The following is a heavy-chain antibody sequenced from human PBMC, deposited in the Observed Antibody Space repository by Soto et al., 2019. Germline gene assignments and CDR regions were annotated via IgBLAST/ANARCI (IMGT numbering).Heavy chain of an antibody. Sequence: PGGSLRLSCAASGFTLSTFAMTWVRQAPGKGLECVSGITGSGSQIHYADSVKGRFTISKDNSKNTLYLQMDSLRADDTAVYFCAKDAVYKDGLWIMDQWGQGTQVTVSS. CDR1: GFTLSTFA. V-gene: IGHV3-23*01. CDR3: AKDAVYKDGLWIMDQ. CDR2: ITGSGSQI. J-gene: IGHJ4*02. D-gene: IGHD2-21*01.